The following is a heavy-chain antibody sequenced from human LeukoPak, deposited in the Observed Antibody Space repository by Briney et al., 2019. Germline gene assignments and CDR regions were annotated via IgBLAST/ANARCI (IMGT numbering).Heavy chain of an antibody. Sequence: SETLSLTCTVSGGSISSSSYYWGWLRQSPGKGLEWIGSMYYRGSTYYNPSLKSRVTLSVDTPKNQFSLKLSSVTAADTALYYCARHGRDGYNYGPVVYYWGQGTLVTVSS. CDR2: MYYRGST. CDR1: GGSISSSSYY. D-gene: IGHD5-24*01. CDR3: ARHGRDGYNYGPVVYY. V-gene: IGHV4-39*01. J-gene: IGHJ4*02.